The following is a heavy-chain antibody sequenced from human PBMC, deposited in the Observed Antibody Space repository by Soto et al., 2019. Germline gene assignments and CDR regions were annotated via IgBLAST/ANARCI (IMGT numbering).Heavy chain of an antibody. Sequence: EVQLVESGGGLVQPGGSLRLSCAVSGFTFSDHYMDWVRQAPGKGLEWVGRTRNKANSYTTEYAASVKGSFTISRDDSKNSLYLQMNSLKMEDTAMYYCGRARTGAYPAFDYWGQGTLVTVSS. V-gene: IGHV3-72*01. CDR2: TRNKANSYTT. D-gene: IGHD2-8*02. J-gene: IGHJ4*02. CDR3: GRARTGAYPAFDY. CDR1: GFTFSDHY.